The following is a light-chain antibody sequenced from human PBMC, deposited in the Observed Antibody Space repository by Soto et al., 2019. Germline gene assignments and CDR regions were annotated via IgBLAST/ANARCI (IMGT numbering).Light chain of an antibody. J-gene: IGKJ2*01. V-gene: IGKV1-39*01. CDR3: QQTFSRPYT. Sequence: DIQMTQSPSSLSASVGDRVTITCRASQIVRSNLNWYQQKPGKVPELLIYAASTLQPGVPSRLRGSGSGTDFTLTVSSLQPEDFATYHCQQTFSRPYTFGQGTKLEIE. CDR1: QIVRSN. CDR2: AAS.